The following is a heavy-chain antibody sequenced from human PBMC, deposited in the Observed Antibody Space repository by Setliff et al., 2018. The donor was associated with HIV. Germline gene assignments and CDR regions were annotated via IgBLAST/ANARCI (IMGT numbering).Heavy chain of an antibody. CDR1: GFTFSNAW. J-gene: IGHJ4*02. Sequence: PGESLKISCSASGFTFSNAWMSWVRQAPGKGLEWVGRIKSKTDGGTTDYAAPVKGRFTISRDDSKNTLYLQMNSLKTEDTAVYYCTTDASSGWYWYYFDYWGQGTLVTVSS. CDR3: TTDASSGWYWYYFDY. CDR2: IKSKTDGGTT. V-gene: IGHV3-15*01. D-gene: IGHD6-19*01.